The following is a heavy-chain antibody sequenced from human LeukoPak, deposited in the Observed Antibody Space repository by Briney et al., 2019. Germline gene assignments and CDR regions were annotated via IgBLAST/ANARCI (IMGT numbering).Heavy chain of an antibody. J-gene: IGHJ6*02. D-gene: IGHD2-2*01. CDR1: GFTFSSYS. V-gene: IGHV3-21*01. CDR2: IRSSSSYI. CDR3: ATWTSAAPYCSSTSCPNYYYGMDV. Sequence: PGGSLRLSCAASGFTFSSYSMNWARQAPGKGLEGVSSIRSSSSYIYYADSVKGRFTISRDNAKNSLYLQMNSLRAEDTAVYYCATWTSAAPYCSSTSCPNYYYGMDVWGQGTTVTVSS.